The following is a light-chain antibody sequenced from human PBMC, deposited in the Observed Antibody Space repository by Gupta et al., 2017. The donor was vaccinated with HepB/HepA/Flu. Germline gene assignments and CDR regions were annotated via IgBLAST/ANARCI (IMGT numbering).Light chain of an antibody. CDR2: TAS. CDR1: QVIANY. Sequence: DVQMTQSPSSLAASVGDRVTITCRASQVIANYLAWYQQKPGKVPKLIINTASTLESEVPSRFSGSGSGTDFTLTISSLQPEDVATYYCQTFKSAPFTFGGGTKVEIK. J-gene: IGKJ4*01. V-gene: IGKV1-27*01. CDR3: QTFKSAPFT.